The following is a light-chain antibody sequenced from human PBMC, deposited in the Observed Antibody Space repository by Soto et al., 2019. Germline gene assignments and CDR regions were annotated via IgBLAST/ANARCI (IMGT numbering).Light chain of an antibody. CDR2: AAS. CDR1: QGINSY. V-gene: IGKV1-8*01. Sequence: AIRMTQSPSSLSASTGDRVTITCRASQGINSYLAWYQQKPGKAPKLLIYAASTLQSGVPSRFSGSVSGTDFTLTISGLQSEDFATYYCQQYYRYPLSFGGGTKVDIK. J-gene: IGKJ4*01. CDR3: QQYYRYPLS.